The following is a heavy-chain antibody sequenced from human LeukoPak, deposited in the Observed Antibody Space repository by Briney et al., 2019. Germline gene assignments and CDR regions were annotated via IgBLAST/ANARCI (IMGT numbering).Heavy chain of an antibody. Sequence: GGSLRLSCAASGFTVSSNYMSWVRQAPPKGLELEAFIRYDRRNKYYADPAKGRFTISRDNSKNTLYLQMNSLRAEDTAVYYCAKDPSLGSFDPWGQGTLVTVSS. CDR1: GFTVSSNY. CDR3: AKDPSLGSFDP. D-gene: IGHD7-27*01. CDR2: IRYDRRNK. V-gene: IGHV3-30*02. J-gene: IGHJ5*02.